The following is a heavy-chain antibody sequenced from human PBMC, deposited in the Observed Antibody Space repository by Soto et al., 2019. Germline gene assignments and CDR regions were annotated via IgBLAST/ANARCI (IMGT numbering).Heavy chain of an antibody. CDR1: GGTFSSYT. D-gene: IGHD2-15*01. V-gene: IGHV1-69*08. CDR2: IIPILGIA. J-gene: IGHJ3*02. Sequence: QVQLVQSGAEVKKPGSSVKVSCKASGGTFSSYTISWVRQAPGQGLEWMGRIIPILGIANYAQKFQGRVTITADKSTSTAYMELSSLRYEDTAVYYCARDLCSGGSCQGGDAFDIWGQGTMVTVSS. CDR3: ARDLCSGGSCQGGDAFDI.